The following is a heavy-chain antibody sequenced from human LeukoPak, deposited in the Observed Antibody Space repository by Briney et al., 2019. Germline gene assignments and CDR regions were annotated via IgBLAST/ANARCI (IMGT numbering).Heavy chain of an antibody. CDR1: GFTFSSYE. D-gene: IGHD5/OR15-5a*01. CDR3: ARSSVYAYYFDY. CDR2: ISSSGTTK. J-gene: IGHJ4*02. V-gene: IGHV3-48*03. Sequence: GGSLRLSCVASGFTFSSYEMNWVRQAPGKGLEWVSYISSSGTTKYYADSVKGRFTISRDNAKNSLYLQMNSLRAEDTAVYYCARSSVYAYYFDYWGQGTLVTASS.